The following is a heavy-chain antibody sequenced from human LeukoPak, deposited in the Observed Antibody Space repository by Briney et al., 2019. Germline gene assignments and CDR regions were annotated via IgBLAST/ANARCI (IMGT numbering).Heavy chain of an antibody. J-gene: IGHJ4*02. CDR1: GYTFTGYY. CDR2: INPNSGGT. Sequence: ASVKVSCKASGYTFTGYYMHWVRQAPGLGLEWMGWINPNSGGTNYAQKFQGRATMTRDTSTSTVYMELSSLRSEDTAVYYCARGEVEYYFDYWGQGTLVTVSS. D-gene: IGHD3-3*01. CDR3: ARGEVEYYFDY. V-gene: IGHV1-2*02.